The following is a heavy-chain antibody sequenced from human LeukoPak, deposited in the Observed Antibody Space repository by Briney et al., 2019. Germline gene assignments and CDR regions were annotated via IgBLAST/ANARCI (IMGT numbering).Heavy chain of an antibody. V-gene: IGHV4-59*01. D-gene: IGHD3-16*01. Sequence: SETLSLTCTVSGGSINTYYGSWIRQSPGKGLEWIGSFYHNGSTNYNPSLKSRVTISVDTSKNHFSLKLSSVTAAETAIYYCARGGGEYKYVPYFDSWGQGTLVTVSS. J-gene: IGHJ4*02. CDR2: FYHNGST. CDR3: ARGGGEYKYVPYFDS. CDR1: GGSINTYY.